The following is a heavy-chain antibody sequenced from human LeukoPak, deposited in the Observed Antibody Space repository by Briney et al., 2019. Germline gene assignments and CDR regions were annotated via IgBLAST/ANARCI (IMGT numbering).Heavy chain of an antibody. J-gene: IGHJ5*02. CDR1: GGSFSGYY. D-gene: IGHD6-13*01. V-gene: IGHV4-34*01. CDR2: INHSGST. Sequence: SETLSLTCAVYGGSFSGYYWSWIRQPPGKGLEWIGEINHSGSTNYNPSLKSRVTISVDTSKNQFSLKLSSVTAADTAVYYCARWQDSSGYGRWFDPWGQGTLVTVSS. CDR3: ARWQDSSGYGRWFDP.